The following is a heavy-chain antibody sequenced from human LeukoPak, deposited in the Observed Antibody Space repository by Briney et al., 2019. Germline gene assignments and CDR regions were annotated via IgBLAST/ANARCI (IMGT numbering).Heavy chain of an antibody. CDR2: INPNSGGT. Sequence: ASVKVSCKASGYTFTDYYMHWVRQAPGQGLEWMGWINPNSGGTNYAQKFQGRVTMTRDTSISTAYMELSRLRSDDTAVYYCARARAGAAGDFDYWGQGTLVTVSS. V-gene: IGHV1-2*02. CDR1: GYTFTDYY. CDR3: ARARAGAAGDFDY. J-gene: IGHJ4*02. D-gene: IGHD6-13*01.